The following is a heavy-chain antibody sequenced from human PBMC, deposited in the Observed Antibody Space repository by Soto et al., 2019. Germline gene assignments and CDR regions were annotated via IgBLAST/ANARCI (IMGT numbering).Heavy chain of an antibody. CDR3: ARQRADYDYIWGSYRPTKNWFDP. Sequence: SETLSLTCTVSGGSISSYYWSWIRQPPGKGLEWIGYIYYSGSTNYNPSLKSRVTISVDTSKNQFSLKLSSVTAADTAVYYCARQRADYDYIWGSYRPTKNWFDPWGQGTLVTVSS. CDR1: GGSISSYY. J-gene: IGHJ5*02. CDR2: IYYSGST. V-gene: IGHV4-59*08. D-gene: IGHD3-16*02.